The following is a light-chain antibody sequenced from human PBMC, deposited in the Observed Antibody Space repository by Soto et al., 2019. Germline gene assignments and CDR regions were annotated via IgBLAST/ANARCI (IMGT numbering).Light chain of an antibody. V-gene: IGLV1-44*01. CDR1: SSNIGDNP. J-gene: IGLJ1*01. CDR2: IND. CDR3: AAWDDSLNAL. Sequence: QSVLTQPRSASGTPGQRITISCSGSSSNIGDNPVNWYHQLPGAAPKLLIYINDQRPSGVPDRFSGSKSGTSASLAISGLQPEDEADYYCAAWDDSLNALFGTGTKVTVL.